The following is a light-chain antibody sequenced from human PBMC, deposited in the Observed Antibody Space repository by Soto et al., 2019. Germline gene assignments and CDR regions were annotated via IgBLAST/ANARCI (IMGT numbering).Light chain of an antibody. CDR2: GAS. V-gene: IGKV3-11*01. CDR1: QSVSSY. J-gene: IGKJ2*01. CDR3: QHRGRWPRT. Sequence: EIVLTQSPATLSLSPGERATLSCRASQSVSSYLAWYQQKPGQAPRLLICGASNRATGIPARFSGSGSGTDFTLTISSLEPEDFAVYYCQHRGRWPRTFGQGTKLESK.